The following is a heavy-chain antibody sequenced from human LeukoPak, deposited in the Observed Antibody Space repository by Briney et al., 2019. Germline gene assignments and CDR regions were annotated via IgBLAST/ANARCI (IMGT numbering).Heavy chain of an antibody. CDR1: GGSISSYY. D-gene: IGHD3-10*01. J-gene: IGHJ4*02. CDR3: ARHGGEVRGVIISSFDY. V-gene: IGHV4-59*08. Sequence: SETLSLTCTVSGGSISSYYWSWIRQPPGKGLEWISYIYYSGSTTYNPSLKSRVAISLDTSKNQFSLKLTSITAADTAGYCCARHGGEVRGVIISSFDYWGQGTLVTVSS. CDR2: IYYSGST.